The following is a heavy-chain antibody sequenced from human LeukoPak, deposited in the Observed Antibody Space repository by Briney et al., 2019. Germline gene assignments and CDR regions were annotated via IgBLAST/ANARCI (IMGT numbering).Heavy chain of an antibody. Sequence: GGSLRLSCAASGFAVSSNYLSWVRQAPGKGLEWVSVIYSGGTTYYADSVKGRFTISRDNSKNTLYLQMNSLRAEDTAVYYCAKTPPYGSGSYFDYWGQGTLVTVSS. CDR2: IYSGGTT. D-gene: IGHD3-10*01. CDR3: AKTPPYGSGSYFDY. V-gene: IGHV3-53*01. CDR1: GFAVSSNY. J-gene: IGHJ4*02.